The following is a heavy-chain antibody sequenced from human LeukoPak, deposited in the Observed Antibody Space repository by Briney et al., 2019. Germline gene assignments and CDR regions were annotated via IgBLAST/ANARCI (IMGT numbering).Heavy chain of an antibody. V-gene: IGHV3-53*01. CDR3: ARVTSGYSYVEYFDY. Sequence: GGSLRLSCAASGFTVSSNYMSWVRQAPGKGLEWVSVIYSGGSTYYADSVKGRFTISRDNSKNTLYLQMNSLRAEDTAVYYCARVTSGYSYVEYFDYWGQGTLVTVSS. D-gene: IGHD5-18*01. CDR2: IYSGGST. CDR1: GFTVSSNY. J-gene: IGHJ4*02.